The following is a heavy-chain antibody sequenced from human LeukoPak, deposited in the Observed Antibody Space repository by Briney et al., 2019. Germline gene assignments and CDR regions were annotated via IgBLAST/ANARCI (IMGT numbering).Heavy chain of an antibody. CDR1: GFTFSSYW. CDR2: INSDGSST. Sequence: PGGSLRLSCAASGFTFSSYWMHWVRQAPGKGLVWVSRINSDGSSTSYADSMKGRFTISRDNAKNTLYLQMNSLRAEDTAVYYCATPAYYSNYALFDYWGQGTLVTVSS. CDR3: ATPAYYSNYALFDY. D-gene: IGHD4-11*01. J-gene: IGHJ4*02. V-gene: IGHV3-74*01.